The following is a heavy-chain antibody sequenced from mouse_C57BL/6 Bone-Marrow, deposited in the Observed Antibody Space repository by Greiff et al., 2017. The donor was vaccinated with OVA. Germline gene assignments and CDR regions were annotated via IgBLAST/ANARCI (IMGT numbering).Heavy chain of an antibody. CDR2: IWGYGST. CDR3: AKGGYDFSFAY. Sequence: QVQLKESGPGLVAPSQCLSITCTVSGFSLTSYGVSWVRQPPGKGLEWLGVIWGYGSTNYHSALISRLSISKDNSKSQFFLKLNSLQTDETATYYCAKGGYDFSFAYGGQGTLVTVSA. V-gene: IGHV2-3*01. J-gene: IGHJ3*01. D-gene: IGHD2-4*01. CDR1: GFSLTSYG.